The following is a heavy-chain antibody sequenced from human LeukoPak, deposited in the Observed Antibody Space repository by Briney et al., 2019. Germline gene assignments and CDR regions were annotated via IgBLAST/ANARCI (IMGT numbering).Heavy chain of an antibody. CDR1: GFTFSSYE. CDR2: MSDSGTIV. D-gene: IGHD6-19*01. Sequence: GGSLRLSSAGSGFTFSSYEMNWVRQAPGKGLEWISYMSDSGTIVYYADSVKGLLTISRDKAKNSLYIQMNRLRAEDTAVYYCARDGGWGLYFDYWGQGTLVTVSS. V-gene: IGHV3-48*03. CDR3: ARDGGWGLYFDY. J-gene: IGHJ4*02.